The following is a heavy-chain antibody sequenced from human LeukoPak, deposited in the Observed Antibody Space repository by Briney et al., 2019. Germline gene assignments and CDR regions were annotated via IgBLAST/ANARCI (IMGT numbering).Heavy chain of an antibody. CDR3: TTDPGDFPDY. J-gene: IGHJ4*02. V-gene: IGHV3-15*01. D-gene: IGHD4-17*01. CDR2: IKNKADGGTT. CDR1: GLHFNNAW. Sequence: GGSLRLSCAASGLHFNNAWMSWVRQAPGKGLEWVGRIKNKADGGTTDYAAPVKGRFTISRDDSKNTLFLQMNSLKTEDTAMYYCTTDPGDFPDYSGQGTLVTVSS.